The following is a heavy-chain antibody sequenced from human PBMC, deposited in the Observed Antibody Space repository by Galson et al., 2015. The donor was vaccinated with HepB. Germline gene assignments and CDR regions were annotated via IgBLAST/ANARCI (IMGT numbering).Heavy chain of an antibody. CDR2: LKSKSDGGTT. V-gene: IGHV3-15*01. CDR3: TTAGYGGTHYYDAFDM. CDR1: GFPFSTAW. D-gene: IGHD1-26*01. Sequence: SLRLSCAASGFPFSTAWMSWVRQAPAKGLEWVGRLKSKSDGGTTDYAAPVKGRFIISRDDSKNTLYLQMNSLKTEDTAVYYCTTAGYGGTHYYDAFDMWGQGTMVTVSS. J-gene: IGHJ3*02.